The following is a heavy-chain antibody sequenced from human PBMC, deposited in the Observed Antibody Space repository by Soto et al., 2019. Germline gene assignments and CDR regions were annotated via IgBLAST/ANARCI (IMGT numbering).Heavy chain of an antibody. CDR1: GFTFSSHW. Sequence: PGLPLRLSCAVSGFTFSSHWMHWVRQAQGKGLMWVSRINSDGSTTNYADSVKGRFTISRDNAKKTLYLQMNSLRVDDTAVYYCARDLSPYYDFWSGFYTYFDYWGQGALVTGLL. CDR3: ARDLSPYYDFWSGFYTYFDY. J-gene: IGHJ4*02. V-gene: IGHV3-74*01. CDR2: INSDGSTT. D-gene: IGHD3-3*01.